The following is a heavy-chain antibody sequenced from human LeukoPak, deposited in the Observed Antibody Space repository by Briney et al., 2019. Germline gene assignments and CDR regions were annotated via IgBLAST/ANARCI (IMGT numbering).Heavy chain of an antibody. CDR2: IYYSGST. Sequence: SETLSLTCSVSGVAVRNSYWSWIRQPPGKGLEWIGYIYYSGSTNYNPSLKSRVAISVDTSKNQFSLKLSSVTAADTAVYYCARGASITMIVVVDPYAFDNWGQGTMVTVSS. CDR3: ARGASITMIVVVDPYAFDN. J-gene: IGHJ3*02. CDR1: GVAVRNSY. D-gene: IGHD3-22*01. V-gene: IGHV4-59*08.